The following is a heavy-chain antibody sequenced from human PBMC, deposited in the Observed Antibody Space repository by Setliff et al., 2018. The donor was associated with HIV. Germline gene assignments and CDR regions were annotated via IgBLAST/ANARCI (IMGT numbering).Heavy chain of an antibody. Sequence: SETLSLTCAVSGYSINSDYYWAWIRQPPGKGLEWIGNIYYSGNTYYNPSLKSRVTISVAMSKSQFSLKLSSVTAADTAVYYCARHPRGSIAAAASSFDYWGQGTLVTVSS. CDR1: GYSINSDYY. V-gene: IGHV4-38-2*01. CDR2: IYYSGNT. CDR3: ARHPRGSIAAAASSFDY. J-gene: IGHJ4*02. D-gene: IGHD6-13*01.